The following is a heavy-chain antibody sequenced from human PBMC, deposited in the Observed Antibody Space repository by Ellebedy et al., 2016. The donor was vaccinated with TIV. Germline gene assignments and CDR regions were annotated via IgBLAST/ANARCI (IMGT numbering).Heavy chain of an antibody. V-gene: IGHV3-66*01. D-gene: IGHD6-19*01. CDR2: IYSGGET. Sequence: GGSLRLSCAASGFGFSVFYMYWVRQDPGKGLEWVSIIYSGGETYYADSVKGRFTFSRDNSQNTLYLQMNSLRAEDTAVYYCARVEYSSGWYLEGAFDIWGQGTMVTVSS. J-gene: IGHJ3*02. CDR1: GFGFSVFY. CDR3: ARVEYSSGWYLEGAFDI.